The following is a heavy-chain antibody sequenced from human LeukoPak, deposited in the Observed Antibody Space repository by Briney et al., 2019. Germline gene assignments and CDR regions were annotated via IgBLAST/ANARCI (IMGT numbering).Heavy chain of an antibody. D-gene: IGHD3/OR15-3a*01. CDR2: ISSSSSTI. CDR1: GFTFSSYS. Sequence: GGSLRLSCAASGFTFSSYSMNWVRQAPGKGLEWVSYISSSSSTIYYADSVKGRFTISRDNSKNTLYLQINSLRAEDTAVYYCAREYRARTGSLDYWGQGTLVTVSS. J-gene: IGHJ4*02. V-gene: IGHV3-48*01. CDR3: AREYRARTGSLDY.